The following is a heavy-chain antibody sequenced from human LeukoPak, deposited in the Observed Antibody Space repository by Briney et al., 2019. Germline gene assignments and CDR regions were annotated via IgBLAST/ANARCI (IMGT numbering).Heavy chain of an antibody. V-gene: IGHV1-18*01. CDR1: GYTFTTYV. J-gene: IGHJ5*02. Sequence: GASVKVSCKASGYTFTTYVISWVRQAPGLGLEWMGWISAYNGNTNYAQKFQGRVTMTTDTSTSTAYMELRSLRSDDTAVYYCAREGKVGATNPWFDPWGQGTLVTVSS. CDR2: ISAYNGNT. CDR3: AREGKVGATNPWFDP. D-gene: IGHD1-26*01.